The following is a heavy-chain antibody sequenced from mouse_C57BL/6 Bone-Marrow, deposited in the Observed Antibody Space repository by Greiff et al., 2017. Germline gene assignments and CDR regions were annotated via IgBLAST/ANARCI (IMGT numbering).Heavy chain of an antibody. CDR2: IDPEDGET. V-gene: IGHV14-2*01. CDR1: GFNIKDYY. Sequence: VQLQQSGAELVKPGASVKLSCTASGFNIKDYYMHWVKQRTEQGLEWIGRIDPEDGETKYAPKFQGKATITADTSSNTAYLQLSSLTSEDTAVXYCARDYGSSNPYWDLDVWGTGTTVTVSS. J-gene: IGHJ1*03. CDR3: ARDYGSSNPYWDLDV. D-gene: IGHD1-1*01.